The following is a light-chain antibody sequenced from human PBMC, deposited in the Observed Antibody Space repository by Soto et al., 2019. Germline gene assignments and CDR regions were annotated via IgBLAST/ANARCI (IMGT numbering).Light chain of an antibody. J-gene: IGLJ2*01. CDR3: CSYAGSTTLV. V-gene: IGLV2-23*01. CDR2: EGS. Sequence: QSALTQPASVSGSPGQSITISCTGTSSDVGSYNLVSWYQQHTGKAPKLMIYEGSKWPSGVSNRFSGSKSGNTASLTISGLQADDEADYYCCSYAGSTTLVFGGGTKLTVL. CDR1: SSDVGSYNL.